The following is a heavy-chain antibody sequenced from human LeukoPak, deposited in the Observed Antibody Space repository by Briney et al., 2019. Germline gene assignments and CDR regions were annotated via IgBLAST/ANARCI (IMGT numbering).Heavy chain of an antibody. CDR3: ARDPYNGAYSEGYYYYYMDV. V-gene: IGHV3-9*01. J-gene: IGHJ6*03. CDR2: ISWNSGSI. Sequence: SLRLSCAASGFTFDDYAMHWVRQAPGKGLEWVSGISWNSGSIGYADSVKGRFTISRDNAQNSLYLQMNSLRVEDTAIYYCARDPYNGAYSEGYYYYYMDVWGKGTTVTVSS. CDR1: GFTFDDYA. D-gene: IGHD1-1*01.